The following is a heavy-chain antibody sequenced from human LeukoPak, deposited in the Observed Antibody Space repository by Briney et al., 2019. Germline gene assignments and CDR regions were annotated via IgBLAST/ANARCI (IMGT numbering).Heavy chain of an antibody. D-gene: IGHD3-22*01. CDR2: ISGNGGNT. V-gene: IGHV3-23*01. Sequence: GGSLRLSCAASGFTFSSYWMSWVRQAPEKGLEWVSSISGNGGNTYYADSVKGRFSISRDNSKNTLFLLMNSLRAEDTAVYYCAKAMYSYDSSASDYWGQGTRVTVSS. CDR3: AKAMYSYDSSASDY. J-gene: IGHJ4*02. CDR1: GFTFSSYW.